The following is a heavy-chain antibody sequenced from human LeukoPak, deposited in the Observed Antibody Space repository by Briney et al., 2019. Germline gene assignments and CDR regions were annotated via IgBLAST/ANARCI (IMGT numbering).Heavy chain of an antibody. CDR3: AREAIVGGLNYYYYYMDV. CDR1: GFTFSSYA. V-gene: IGHV3-20*01. Sequence: PGGSLRLSCAASGFTFSSYAMSWVRQAPGKGLEWVSGINWNGGSTGYADSVKGRFTISRDNAKNSLYLQMNSLRAEDTALYHCAREAIVGGLNYYYYYMDVWGKGTTVTVSS. J-gene: IGHJ6*03. CDR2: INWNGGST. D-gene: IGHD3-16*02.